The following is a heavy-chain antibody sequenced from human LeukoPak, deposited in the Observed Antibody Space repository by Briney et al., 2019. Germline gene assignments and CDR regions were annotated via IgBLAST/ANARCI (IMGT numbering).Heavy chain of an antibody. Sequence: GGSLRLSCAASGFTFSSYAMHWVRQAPGKGLEWVAVISYDGSNKYYADSVKGRFTISRDNSKNTLYLQMNSLRAEDTAVSYCARDRGAVAGTRGDNWFDPWGQGTLVTVSS. D-gene: IGHD6-19*01. CDR2: ISYDGSNK. CDR1: GFTFSSYA. V-gene: IGHV3-30*04. J-gene: IGHJ5*02. CDR3: ARDRGAVAGTRGDNWFDP.